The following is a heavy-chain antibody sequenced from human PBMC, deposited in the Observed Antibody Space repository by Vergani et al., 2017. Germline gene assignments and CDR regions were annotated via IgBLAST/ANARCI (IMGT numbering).Heavy chain of an antibody. J-gene: IGHJ4*02. V-gene: IGHV1-8*01. CDR1: GYTFTSYD. CDR2: MNPNSGNT. CDR3: ARGSWYFWSGYYRLFDY. Sequence: QVQLVQSGAEVKKPGASVKVSCKASGYTFTSYDINWVRQATGQGLEWMGWMNPNSGNTGYAQKFQGGVTMTRNTSISTAYMELSSLRSEDTAVYYCARGSWYFWSGYYRLFDYWGQGTLVTVSS. D-gene: IGHD3-3*01.